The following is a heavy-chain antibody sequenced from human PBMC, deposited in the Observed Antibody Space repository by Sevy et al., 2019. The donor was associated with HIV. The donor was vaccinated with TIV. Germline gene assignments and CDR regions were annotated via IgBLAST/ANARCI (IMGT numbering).Heavy chain of an antibody. Sequence: GESLKISCAASGFTVSSNYMSWVRQAPGKGLEWVSVIYSGGSTYYADSVKGRFTISRDNSKNTLYLQMNSLRAEDTAVYYCARGDFDWSKGAFDYWGQGTLVTVSS. CDR1: GFTVSSNY. CDR2: IYSGGST. V-gene: IGHV3-53*01. CDR3: ARGDFDWSKGAFDY. D-gene: IGHD3-9*01. J-gene: IGHJ4*02.